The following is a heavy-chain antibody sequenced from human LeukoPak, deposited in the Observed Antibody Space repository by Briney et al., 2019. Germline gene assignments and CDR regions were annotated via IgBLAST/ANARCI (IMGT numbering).Heavy chain of an antibody. CDR1: GVTFSTYE. CDR3: VRDGGTRLKYSYGYGDY. J-gene: IGHJ4*02. CDR2: ISGLGSTI. V-gene: IGHV3-48*03. D-gene: IGHD5-12*01. Sequence: GGSLRLSCAASGVTFSTYEMNWVRQAPGKGREWGSYISGLGSTIYYADSVKGGFTISRDNAKNSLYLEMNSLRVEDTAVYDCVRDGGTRLKYSYGYGDYWGQGTLVTVSS.